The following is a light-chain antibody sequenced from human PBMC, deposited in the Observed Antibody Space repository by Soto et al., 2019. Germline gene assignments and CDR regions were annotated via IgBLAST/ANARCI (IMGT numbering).Light chain of an antibody. CDR2: LTS. CDR1: QALKTR. CDR3: HQRQSWPRT. V-gene: IGKV3-11*01. Sequence: EIVLTQSPATLSAFPGDRVTLSCRASQALKTRLAWYQHKPGQAPRLLIYLTSNRAAGVPARFSAWGSETDFPLTISDVEPEDFAVYYYHQRQSWPRTFGQGTKVEIK. J-gene: IGKJ1*01.